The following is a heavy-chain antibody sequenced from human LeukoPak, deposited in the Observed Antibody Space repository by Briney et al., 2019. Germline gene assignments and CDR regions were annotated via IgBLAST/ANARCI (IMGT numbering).Heavy chain of an antibody. J-gene: IGHJ4*02. CDR1: GGSISSYY. V-gene: IGHV4-34*01. CDR3: ARASDDFLDY. D-gene: IGHD2-21*02. CDR2: INHSGST. Sequence: SETLSLTCTVSGGSISSYYWSWIRQPPGKGLEWIGEINHSGSTNYNPSLKSRVTISVDTSKNQFSLKLSSVTAADTAVYYCARASDDFLDYWGQGTLVTVSS.